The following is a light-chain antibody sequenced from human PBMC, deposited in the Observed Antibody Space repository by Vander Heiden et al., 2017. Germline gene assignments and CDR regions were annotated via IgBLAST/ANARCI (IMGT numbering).Light chain of an antibody. V-gene: IGLV2-14*03. CDR2: DVS. J-gene: IGLJ2*01. CDR1: SSDVGGYNY. CDR3: SSQTSSSTYVV. Sequence: QSALTQPASVSGSPGQAITISCTGTSSDVGGYNYVSWYQHHPGKAPKLMIYDVSNRPSGVSNRFSGSKSGNTASLTITGLQAEDEADYYCSSQTSSSTYVVFGGGTKLTVL.